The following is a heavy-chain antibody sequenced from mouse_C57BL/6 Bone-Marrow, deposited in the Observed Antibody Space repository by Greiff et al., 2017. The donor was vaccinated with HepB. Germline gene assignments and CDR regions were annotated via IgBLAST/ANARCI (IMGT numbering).Heavy chain of an antibody. CDR1: GYSFTDYN. Sequence: EVKLMESGPELVKPGASVKISCKASGYSFTDYNMNWVKQSNGKSLEWIGVINPNYGTTSYNQKFKGKATLTVDQSSSTAYMQLNSLTSEDSAVYYCARGFTTVVAPYYFDYWGQGTTLTVSS. CDR2: INPNYGTT. CDR3: ARGFTTVVAPYYFDY. J-gene: IGHJ2*01. V-gene: IGHV1-39*01. D-gene: IGHD1-1*01.